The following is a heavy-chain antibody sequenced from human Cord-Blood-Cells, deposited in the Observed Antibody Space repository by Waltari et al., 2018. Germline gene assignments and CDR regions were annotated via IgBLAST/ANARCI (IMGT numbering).Heavy chain of an antibody. CDR3: ARVSSNWVDY. V-gene: IGHV4-38-2*01. J-gene: IGHJ4*02. CDR2: IYHSGGT. CDR1: GYSISSGYY. D-gene: IGHD7-27*01. Sequence: QVQLQESGPGLVKPSETLSLTCAVSGYSISSGYYWGWIRQPPGKGLEGIGSIYHSGGTTCTPTLKSRVTLSLDTAKNQFSLKLSSVTAADTAVYYCARVSSNWVDYWGQGTLVTVSS.